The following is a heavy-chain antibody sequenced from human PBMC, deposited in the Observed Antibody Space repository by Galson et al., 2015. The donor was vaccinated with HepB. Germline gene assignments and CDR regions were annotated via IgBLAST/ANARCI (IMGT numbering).Heavy chain of an antibody. V-gene: IGHV1-18*04. Sequence: SVKVYCKASGYTFTSYGISWVRQAPGQGLEWMGWISAYNGNTNYAQKLQGRVTMTTDTSTSTAYMELRSLRSDDTAVYYCARGGYCSGGSCRRYNWFDPWGQGTLVTVSS. J-gene: IGHJ5*02. CDR3: ARGGYCSGGSCRRYNWFDP. CDR2: ISAYNGNT. D-gene: IGHD2-15*01. CDR1: GYTFTSYG.